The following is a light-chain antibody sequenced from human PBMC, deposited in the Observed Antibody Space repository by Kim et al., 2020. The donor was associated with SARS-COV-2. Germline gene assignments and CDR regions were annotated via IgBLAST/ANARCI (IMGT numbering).Light chain of an antibody. V-gene: IGLV4-69*02. CDR2: LNSDGTH. Sequence: ASVKLTCTLSSGHSSYAIAWHQQQPEKGPRYLMKLNSDGTHNKGDGIPDRFSGSSSGAERYLTISSLQSEDEADYYCQTWGTGIRVFGGGTKVTVL. CDR1: SGHSSYA. J-gene: IGLJ3*02. CDR3: QTWGTGIRV.